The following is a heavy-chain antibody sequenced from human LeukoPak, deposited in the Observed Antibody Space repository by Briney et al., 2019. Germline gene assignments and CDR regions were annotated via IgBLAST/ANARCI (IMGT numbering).Heavy chain of an antibody. CDR3: ARGSNRYCSGGSCYSRGYYYGMDV. CDR1: GGSISSSSYY. Sequence: SETLSLTCTVSGGSISSSSYYWGWIRQPPGKGLEWIGSIYYSGSTYYNPSLKSRVTISVDTSKNQFSLKLSSVTAADTAVYYCARGSNRYCSGGSCYSRGYYYGMDVWGQGTTVTVSS. D-gene: IGHD2-15*01. J-gene: IGHJ6*02. CDR2: IYYSGST. V-gene: IGHV4-39*07.